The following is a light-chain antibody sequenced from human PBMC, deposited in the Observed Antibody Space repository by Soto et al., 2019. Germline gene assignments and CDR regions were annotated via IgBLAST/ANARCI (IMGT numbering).Light chain of an antibody. J-gene: IGLJ2*01. Sequence: QSALTQPASVSGSPGQSVTISYTATTSDVGGYNYLSWYQQHPGKAPKLILYDGSSRPSGVYNRFSGSKSGNTASLIISGLQPEDEADYHCSSYTRTTVVFGGGTKVTVL. CDR2: DGS. V-gene: IGLV2-14*03. CDR1: TSDVGGYNY. CDR3: SSYTRTTVV.